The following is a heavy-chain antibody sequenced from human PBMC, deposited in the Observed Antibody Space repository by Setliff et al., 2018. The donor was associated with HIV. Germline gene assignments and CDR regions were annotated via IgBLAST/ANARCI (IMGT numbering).Heavy chain of an antibody. Sequence: SETLSLTCTVSGDSISSGGFYCNWFRQYPEKGLEWIGWIHYSGRANFNPSLRSRATISLDTSKNQFSLNLTSVTAADTAVYYCARAPFRGGSLGWFDPWGQGTLVTVSS. CDR2: IHYSGRA. D-gene: IGHD2-15*01. V-gene: IGHV4-31*03. CDR1: GDSISSGGFY. CDR3: ARAPFRGGSLGWFDP. J-gene: IGHJ5*02.